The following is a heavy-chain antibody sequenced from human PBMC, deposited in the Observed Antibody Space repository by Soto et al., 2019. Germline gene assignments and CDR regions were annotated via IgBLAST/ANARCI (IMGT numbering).Heavy chain of an antibody. J-gene: IGHJ6*02. D-gene: IGHD5-18*01. V-gene: IGHV1-69*01. CDR1: GGTFSSYA. CDR3: ARDPRWDTAMLAYVMDV. CDR2: IIPIFGTA. Sequence: QVQLVQSGAEVKKPGSSVKVSCKASGGTFSSYAISWVRQAPGQGLDWMGGIIPIFGTANYAQKFQGRVTMTADESTITASMELSSLRSEDTAVYYGARDPRWDTAMLAYVMDVLGQGTTVTVSS.